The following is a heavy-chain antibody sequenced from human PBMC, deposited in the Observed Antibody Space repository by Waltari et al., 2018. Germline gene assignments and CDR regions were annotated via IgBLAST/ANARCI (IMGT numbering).Heavy chain of an antibody. CDR3: AEGRYGSGSYFTSRFDP. CDR1: GYSISSGSY. J-gene: IGHJ5*02. V-gene: IGHV4-38-2*02. CDR2: IYHSGST. D-gene: IGHD3-10*01. Sequence: QVQLQESGPGLVKPSETLSLTCTVSGYSISSGSYWGWIRQPPGKGLEWIGSIYHSGSTYYNPSLKSRVTISVDTSKNQFSLKLSSVTAADTAVYYCAEGRYGSGSYFTSRFDPWGQGTLVTVSS.